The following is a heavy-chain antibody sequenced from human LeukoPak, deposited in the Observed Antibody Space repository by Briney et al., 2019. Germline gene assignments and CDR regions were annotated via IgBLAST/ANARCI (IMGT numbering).Heavy chain of an antibody. D-gene: IGHD1-1*01. CDR3: ARAAVTTNWFDP. CDR1: GGSISSGGYY. J-gene: IGHJ5*02. CDR2: IYYSGST. Sequence: SETLSLTCTVSGGSISSGGYYWSWIRQHPGKGLEWIGYIYYSGSTYYNPSLKSRVTISVDTSKNQFSPKLSSVTAADTAVYYCARAAVTTNWFDPWGQGTLVTVSS. V-gene: IGHV4-31*03.